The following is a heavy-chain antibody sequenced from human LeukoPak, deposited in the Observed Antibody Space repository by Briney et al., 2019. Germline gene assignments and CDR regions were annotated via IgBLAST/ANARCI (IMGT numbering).Heavy chain of an antibody. CDR1: GFTFSDYY. Sequence: GGSLRLSCAASGFTFSDYYMNWVRQAPGKGLEWVSSISSSSSYIYYADSVKGRFTISRDNAKNSLYLQMNSLRAEDTAVYYCARSLELDPGWYFDLWGRGTLVTVSS. CDR2: ISSSSSYI. CDR3: ARSLELDPGWYFDL. V-gene: IGHV3-21*01. J-gene: IGHJ2*01. D-gene: IGHD6-6*01.